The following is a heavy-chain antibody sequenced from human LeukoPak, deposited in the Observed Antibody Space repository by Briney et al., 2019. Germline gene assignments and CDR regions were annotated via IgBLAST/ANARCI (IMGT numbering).Heavy chain of an antibody. J-gene: IGHJ3*02. Sequence: GESLKISCKGSGYSFTSYWIGRVRQMPGKGLEWMGVIYPGDSDTRYSPSFQGQVTISADKSISTAYLQWSSLKASDSAMYYCARQRWLAADAFDIWGQGTMVTVSS. V-gene: IGHV5-51*01. D-gene: IGHD6-19*01. CDR2: IYPGDSDT. CDR3: ARQRWLAADAFDI. CDR1: GYSFTSYW.